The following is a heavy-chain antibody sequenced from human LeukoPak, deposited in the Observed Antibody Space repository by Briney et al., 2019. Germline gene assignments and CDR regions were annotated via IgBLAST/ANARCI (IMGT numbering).Heavy chain of an antibody. CDR2: IYSGGST. D-gene: IGHD5-18*01. CDR1: GFTFNDAW. Sequence: GGSLRLSCAASGFTFNDAWMSWVRQAPGKGLEWVSVIYSGGSTYYADSVKGRFTIFRDNSKNTLYLQMNSLRAEDTAVYYCARGISYSFGFDPWGQGTLVTVSS. CDR3: ARGISYSFGFDP. V-gene: IGHV3-53*01. J-gene: IGHJ5*02.